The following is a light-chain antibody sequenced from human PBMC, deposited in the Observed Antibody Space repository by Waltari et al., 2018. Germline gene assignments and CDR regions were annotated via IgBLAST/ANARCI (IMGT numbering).Light chain of an antibody. CDR1: QSVSSSY. V-gene: IGKV3-20*01. CDR3: QQYGSSPR. Sequence: EIVLTQSPGTLSLSPGERATLSCRASQSVSSSYLAWYQQKPGQAPRILIYGASSRATGIPDRFSGSGSGTDFTLTNSRLEPEDFAVYYCQQYGSSPRFGQGTKVEIK. CDR2: GAS. J-gene: IGKJ1*01.